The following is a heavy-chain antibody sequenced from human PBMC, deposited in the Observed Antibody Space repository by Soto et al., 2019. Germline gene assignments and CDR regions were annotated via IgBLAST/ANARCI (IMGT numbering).Heavy chain of an antibody. J-gene: IGHJ4*02. CDR2: MRANSGDT. CDR1: GDTFTNFD. Sequence: QVQLVQSGAEVKKPGASVKVSCKPSGDTFTNFDLNWVRQAAGRGLEWLGWMRANSGDTGHAQKCRGRVSMTRDTSMSTAYMELCSLRAADTAEYYCASDIHGHGFKVWGQGTLVIVSS. V-gene: IGHV1-8*01. CDR3: ASDIHGHGFKV. D-gene: IGHD3-3*01.